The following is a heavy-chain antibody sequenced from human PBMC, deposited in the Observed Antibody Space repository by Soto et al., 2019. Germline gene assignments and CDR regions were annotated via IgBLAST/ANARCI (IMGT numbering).Heavy chain of an antibody. J-gene: IGHJ6*02. CDR2: IKSKTDGGTT. CDR1: GVTFSNAW. V-gene: IGHV3-15*01. D-gene: IGHD2-21*02. CDR3: TTESLTYYYGMDV. Sequence: GSLRLSCAASGVTFSNAWMSWVRQAPGKGLEWVGRIKSKTDGGTTDYAAPVKGRFTISRDDSKNTLYLQMNSLKTEDTAVYYCTTESLTYYYGMDVWGQGTTVTVSS.